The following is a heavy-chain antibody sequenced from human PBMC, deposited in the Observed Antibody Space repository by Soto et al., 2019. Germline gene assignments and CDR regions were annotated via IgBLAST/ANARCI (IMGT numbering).Heavy chain of an antibody. D-gene: IGHD2-2*01. J-gene: IGHJ4*02. CDR2: ISYDGNVA. CDR1: GFTFSSYG. V-gene: IGHV3-30*18. Sequence: QVQLVESGGGVVQPGRSLRLFCAASGFTFSSYGMHWVRQAPGKGLEWVTVISYDGNVAYYAESVKGRFTISRDNSKNTLYLQMNSLRTEDTAMYYCAKEGPITSWYFDYWGQGTLVTVSS. CDR3: AKEGPITSWYFDY.